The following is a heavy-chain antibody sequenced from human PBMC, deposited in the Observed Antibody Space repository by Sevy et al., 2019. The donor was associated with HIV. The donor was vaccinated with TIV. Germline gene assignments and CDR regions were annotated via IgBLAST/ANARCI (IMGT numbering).Heavy chain of an antibody. CDR1: RFTFKTYW. CDR2: IKEDGSAK. V-gene: IGHV3-7*01. Sequence: GGSLRLSCAASRFTFKTYWMSWVRQAPGKGLEWEGKIKEDGSAKYYADSVRGRFTISRDNAKNSLYLQMSSLRVEDTAVYYCARDSPGYGGYSYWGQGTLVTVSS. D-gene: IGHD1-26*01. J-gene: IGHJ4*01. CDR3: ARDSPGYGGYSY.